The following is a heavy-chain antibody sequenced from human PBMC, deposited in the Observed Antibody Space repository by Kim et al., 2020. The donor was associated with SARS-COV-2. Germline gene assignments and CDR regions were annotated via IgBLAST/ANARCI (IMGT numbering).Heavy chain of an antibody. CDR1: GGSFSGYY. Sequence: SETLSLTCAVYGGSFSGYYWSWIRQPPGKGLEWIGEINHSGSTNYNPSLKSRVTISVDTSKNQFYLKLSSVTAADTAVYYCARGTRQWLVRGPYYYYMDVWGKGTTVTVSS. CDR2: INHSGST. V-gene: IGHV4-34*01. CDR3: ARGTRQWLVRGPYYYYMDV. J-gene: IGHJ6*03. D-gene: IGHD6-19*01.